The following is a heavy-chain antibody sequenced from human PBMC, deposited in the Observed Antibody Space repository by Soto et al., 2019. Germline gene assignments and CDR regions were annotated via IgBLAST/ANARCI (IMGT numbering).Heavy chain of an antibody. CDR1: GFTFSSYA. J-gene: IGHJ3*01. CDR3: AKAVKFRLLDAFDV. Sequence: GGSLRLSCAASGFTFSSYAMSWVRQAPGKGLEWLSVISSSGTSIYYADSVKGQFTISRDNSKNTLYLQMNSLRAEDTALYYCAKAVKFRLLDAFDVWGQGAMVTVSS. V-gene: IGHV3-23*01. D-gene: IGHD3-3*01. CDR2: ISSSGTSI.